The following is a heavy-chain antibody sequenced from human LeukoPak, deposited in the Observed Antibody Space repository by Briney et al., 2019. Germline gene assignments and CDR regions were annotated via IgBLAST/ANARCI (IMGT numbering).Heavy chain of an antibody. J-gene: IGHJ4*02. CDR2: ISGSGTYT. V-gene: IGHV3-23*01. Sequence: PGGSLRLSCLASGFTFNNYAMFWVRQTPGKGLEWVSGISGSGTYTYYADSVKGRSTIPRDNSKNMLYLQMNSLRAEDTAVFYCAKDQRLRPQYYFDSWGQGTLVTVSS. CDR1: GFTFNNYA. CDR3: AKDQRLRPQYYFDS.